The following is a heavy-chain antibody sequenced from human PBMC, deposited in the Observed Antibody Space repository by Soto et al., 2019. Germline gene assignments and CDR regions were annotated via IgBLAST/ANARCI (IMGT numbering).Heavy chain of an antibody. J-gene: IGHJ4*02. V-gene: IGHV3-72*01. CDR1: GFTFDDYY. Sequence: EVQLVESGGGLVQPGGSLRLSCAASGFTFDDYYMDWVRQVPGKGPEWIGRTRNKANNYAPEYVASVKDRFIISRDISKDSMYLQMHSLKAEDTAVYYCARDTGGSYDYWVQGALVIVSS. CDR2: TRNKANNYAP. CDR3: ARDTGGSYDY. D-gene: IGHD3-16*01.